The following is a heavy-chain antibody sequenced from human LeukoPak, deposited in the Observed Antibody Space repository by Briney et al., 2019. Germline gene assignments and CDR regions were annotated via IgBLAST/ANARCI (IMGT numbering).Heavy chain of an antibody. CDR3: ARDREYYDFWSGSPPSSYWYFDL. V-gene: IGHV4-61*02. D-gene: IGHD3-3*01. J-gene: IGHJ2*01. Sequence: PSETLSLTCTVSGGSISSGSYYWSWIRQPAGKGLEWIGRIYTSGSTNYNPSLKSRVTISVDTSKNQFSLKLSSVTAADTAVYYCARDREYYDFWSGSPPSSYWYFDLWGRGTLVTVSS. CDR2: IYTSGST. CDR1: GGSISSGSYY.